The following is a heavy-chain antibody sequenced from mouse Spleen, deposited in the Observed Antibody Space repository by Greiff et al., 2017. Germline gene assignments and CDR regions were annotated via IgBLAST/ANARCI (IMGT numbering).Heavy chain of an antibody. D-gene: IGHD1-2*01. CDR2: INPNNGGT. Sequence: VQLQQSGPELVKPGASVKMSCKASGYTFTDYNMHWVKQSHGKSLEWIGYINPNNGGTSYNQKFKGKATLTVNKSSSTAYMELRSLTSEDSAVYYCAPSSHYCGYGTWFAYWGQGTLVTVSA. CDR3: APSSHYCGYGTWFAY. CDR1: GYTFTDYN. J-gene: IGHJ3*01. V-gene: IGHV1-22*01.